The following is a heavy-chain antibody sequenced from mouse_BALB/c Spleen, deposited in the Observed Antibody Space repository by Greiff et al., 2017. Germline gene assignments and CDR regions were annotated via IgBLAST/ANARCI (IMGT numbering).Heavy chain of an antibody. CDR3: ARSGYGYDYDNYAMDY. J-gene: IGHJ4*01. D-gene: IGHD2-4*01. V-gene: IGHV3-2*02. Sequence: VQLKQSGPGLVKPSQSLSLTCTVTGYSITSDYAWNWIRQFPGNKLEWMGYISYSGSTSYNPSLKSRISITRDTSKNQFFLQLNSVTTEDTATYYCARSGYGYDYDNYAMDYWGQGTSVTVSS. CDR1: GYSITSDYA. CDR2: ISYSGST.